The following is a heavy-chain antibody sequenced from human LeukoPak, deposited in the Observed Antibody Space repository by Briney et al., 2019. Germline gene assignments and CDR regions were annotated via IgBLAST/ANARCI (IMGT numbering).Heavy chain of an antibody. CDR1: GFTFSSYE. Sequence: PGGSLRLSCAASGFTFSSYEMNRVRQAPGKGLEWFSYISYSGSPIYYADSVKGRFTISRDNAKNSLYLQMNSLRAEDTAVYYCATVGRAARPGYWGQGTLVTVSS. J-gene: IGHJ4*02. V-gene: IGHV3-48*03. D-gene: IGHD6-6*01. CDR2: ISYSGSPI. CDR3: ATVGRAARPGY.